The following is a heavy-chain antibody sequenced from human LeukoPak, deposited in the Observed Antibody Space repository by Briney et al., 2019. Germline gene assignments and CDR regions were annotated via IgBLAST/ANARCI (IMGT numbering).Heavy chain of an antibody. D-gene: IGHD6-6*01. CDR3: AAQYSSSSAFDH. J-gene: IGHJ4*02. V-gene: IGHV3-21*01. CDR2: ISSSSSEM. CDR1: GFTLTNYY. Sequence: PGGSLRLSCVASGFTLTNYYMSWVRQAPGKGLEWVSSISSSSSEMHYVDSVQGRFTISRDNAKNSLYLQMNSLRGEDTAVYYCAAQYSSSSAFDHWGQGIPVTVSS.